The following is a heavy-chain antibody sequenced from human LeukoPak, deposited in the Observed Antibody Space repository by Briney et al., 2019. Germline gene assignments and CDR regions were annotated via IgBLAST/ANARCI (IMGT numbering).Heavy chain of an antibody. CDR3: ARLRYISGWPTDY. V-gene: IGHV1-69*04. CDR2: IIPILGIA. D-gene: IGHD6-19*01. J-gene: IGHJ4*02. Sequence: ASVKVSCKASGGTFSSYAISWVRQAPGQGLEWMGRIIPILGIANYAQKFQGRVTITADKSTSTAYMELSSLRSEDTAVYYCARLRYISGWPTDYWGQGTLVTVSS. CDR1: GGTFSSYA.